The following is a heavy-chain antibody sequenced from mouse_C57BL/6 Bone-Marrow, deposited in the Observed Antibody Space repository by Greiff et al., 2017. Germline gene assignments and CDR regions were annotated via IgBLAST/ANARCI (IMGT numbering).Heavy chain of an antibody. J-gene: IGHJ2*01. CDR1: GYTFTSYW. D-gene: IGHD1-1*01. Sequence: QVQLQQPGAELVMPGASVKLSCKASGYTFTSYWMHWVKQRPGQGLEWIGEIDPSDSYTNYNQKFKGKSTVTVDKSSSTAYMQLSSLTSADSAVYYGAREGNYYGSSHFDCWGQGTTLTVSA. V-gene: IGHV1-69*01. CDR2: IDPSDSYT. CDR3: AREGNYYGSSHFDC.